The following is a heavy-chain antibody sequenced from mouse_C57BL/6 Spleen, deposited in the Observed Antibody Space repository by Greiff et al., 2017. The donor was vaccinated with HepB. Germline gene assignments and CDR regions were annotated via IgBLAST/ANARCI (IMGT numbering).Heavy chain of an antibody. Sequence: EVKVEESGPGLVKPSQSLSLTCSVTGYSITSGYYWNWIRQFPGNKLEWMGYISYDGSNNYNPSLKNRISITRDTSKNQFFLKLNSVTTEDTATYYCARRSLYGYDDAMDYWGQGTSVTVSS. V-gene: IGHV3-6*01. J-gene: IGHJ4*01. CDR2: ISYDGSN. CDR1: GYSITSGYY. CDR3: ARRSLYGYDDAMDY. D-gene: IGHD2-2*01.